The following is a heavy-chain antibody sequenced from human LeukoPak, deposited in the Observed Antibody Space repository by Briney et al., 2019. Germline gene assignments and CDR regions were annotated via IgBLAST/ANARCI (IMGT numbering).Heavy chain of an antibody. V-gene: IGHV3-21*01. CDR3: ARDGSYCSSTSCYAGDVDY. CDR2: ISNSSSYI. Sequence: PGGSLRLSCAASGFTLSSYSMNWVRQAPGKGLEWVSFISNSSSYIYYADSVKGRFTISRDNAKNSLYLQMNSLRAEDTAVYYCARDGSYCSSTSCYAGDVDYWGQGTLVTVSS. D-gene: IGHD2-2*01. J-gene: IGHJ4*02. CDR1: GFTLSSYS.